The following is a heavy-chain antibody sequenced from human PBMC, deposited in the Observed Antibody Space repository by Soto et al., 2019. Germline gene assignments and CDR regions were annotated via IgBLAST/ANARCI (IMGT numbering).Heavy chain of an antibody. D-gene: IGHD3-16*01. CDR1: GGSTSSDNY. J-gene: IGHJ4*02. CDR2: IYYSGNT. CDR3: AREGGESSDGLYYFDS. Sequence: TLSLTFTFSGGSTSSDNYWSWILQPPGKGLEWIGHIYYSGNTDYNPSLKSRLAISIDTSKNQFSLKLSSVTAADTAVYFCAREGGESSDGLYYFDSWGQGSPVTVYS. V-gene: IGHV4-30-4*01.